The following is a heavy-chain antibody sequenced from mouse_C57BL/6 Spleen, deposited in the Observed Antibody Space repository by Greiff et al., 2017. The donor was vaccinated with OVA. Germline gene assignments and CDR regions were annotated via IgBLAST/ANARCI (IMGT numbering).Heavy chain of an antibody. D-gene: IGHD1-1*01. CDR2: INPNYGTT. J-gene: IGHJ3*01. V-gene: IGHV1-39*01. CDR1: GYSFTDYY. Sequence: VQLQQSGPELVKPGASVKISCKASGYSFTDYYMNWVKQSNGTGLEWIGVINPNYGTTSYNQKFKGKATLTVDQSSSTAYMQLNSLTSEDSAVYYCAREGGSSSWFAYWGQGTLVTVSA. CDR3: AREGGSSSWFAY.